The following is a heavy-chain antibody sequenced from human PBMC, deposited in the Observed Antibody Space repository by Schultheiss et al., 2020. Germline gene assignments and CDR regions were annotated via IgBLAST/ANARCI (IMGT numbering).Heavy chain of an antibody. CDR1: GFTFSSYS. Sequence: GGSLRLSCAASGFTFSSYSMNWVRQAPGKGLEWVSSISSSSSYIYYADSVKGRFTISRDNAKNSLYLQMNSLRAEDTAVYYCAKDNGFGNFDSWGQGTLVTVSS. V-gene: IGHV3-21*01. D-gene: IGHD3-10*01. CDR2: ISSSSSYI. CDR3: AKDNGFGNFDS. J-gene: IGHJ4*02.